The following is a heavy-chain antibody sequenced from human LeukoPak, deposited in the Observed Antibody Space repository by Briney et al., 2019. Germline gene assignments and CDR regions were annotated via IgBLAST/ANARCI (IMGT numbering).Heavy chain of an antibody. CDR3: ARDLYGSGSYYSY. V-gene: IGHV3-21*01. CDR2: ISSSSSYI. CDR1: GFTFSSYS. D-gene: IGHD3-10*01. J-gene: IGHJ4*02. Sequence: GGSLRLSCAASGFTFSSYSMNWVRQAPGKGLEWVSSISSSSSYIYYADSVKGRFTISRDNAKNSLYLQMNSLGAEDTAVYYCARDLYGSGSYYSYWGQGTLVTVSS.